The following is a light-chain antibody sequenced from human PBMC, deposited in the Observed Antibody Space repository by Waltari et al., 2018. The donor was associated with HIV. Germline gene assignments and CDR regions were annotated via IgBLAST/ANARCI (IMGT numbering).Light chain of an antibody. V-gene: IGKV1-27*01. CDR1: QGISNY. J-gene: IGKJ1*01. CDR3: QKYNSAPWT. Sequence: DIQMTQSPSSLSASVGDRVTITCRASQGISNYLAWYQQKPGKVPKLLIYAASTLQSGVPSRFSGSGSGTEFTLTISSLQPEDVAAYFCQKYNSAPWTFGQGTKVEIK. CDR2: AAS.